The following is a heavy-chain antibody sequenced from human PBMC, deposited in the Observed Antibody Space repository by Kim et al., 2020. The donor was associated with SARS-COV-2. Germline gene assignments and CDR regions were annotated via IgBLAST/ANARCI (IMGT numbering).Heavy chain of an antibody. CDR3: ARRVVAVAGTRDVFDI. J-gene: IGHJ3*02. Sequence: GESLKISCKGSGYSFTSYWIGWVRQMPGKGLEWMGIIYPGDSDTRYSPSFQGQVTISADKSISTAYLQWSSLKASDTAMYYCARRVVAVAGTRDVFDIWGQGTMVTVSS. V-gene: IGHV5-51*01. CDR1: GYSFTSYW. D-gene: IGHD6-19*01. CDR2: IYPGDSDT.